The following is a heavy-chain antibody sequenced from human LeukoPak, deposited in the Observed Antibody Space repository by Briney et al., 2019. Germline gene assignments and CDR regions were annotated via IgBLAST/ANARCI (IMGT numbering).Heavy chain of an antibody. D-gene: IGHD1-1*01. CDR3: AKTTALHAFDI. Sequence: GESLKISCKGSGYSFTSYWIGWVRQMPGKGLERMGIVYPADSDTRYSPSFEGQVTISVDKSISTTYLQWSSLKASDTAMYYCAKTTALHAFDIWGQGTMDTVSS. V-gene: IGHV5-51*01. J-gene: IGHJ3*02. CDR2: VYPADSDT. CDR1: GYSFTSYW.